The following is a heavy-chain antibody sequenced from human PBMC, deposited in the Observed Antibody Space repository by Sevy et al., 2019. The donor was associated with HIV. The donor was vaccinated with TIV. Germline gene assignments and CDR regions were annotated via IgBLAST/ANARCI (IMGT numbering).Heavy chain of an antibody. V-gene: IGHV3-73*01. CDR2: IRSRVNSHAT. Sequence: GGSLRLSCAASGFTFSGSAMHWVRQASGKGLEWVGRIRSRVNSHATAYAASVKGRFTISRDDSENTAFLQMSSLKTEDTGVYYCTASMKTDVLRYFDWLEEPPFDHWGQGTLVTVSS. J-gene: IGHJ4*02. CDR3: TASMKTDVLRYFDWLEEPPFDH. CDR1: GFTFSGSA. D-gene: IGHD3-9*01.